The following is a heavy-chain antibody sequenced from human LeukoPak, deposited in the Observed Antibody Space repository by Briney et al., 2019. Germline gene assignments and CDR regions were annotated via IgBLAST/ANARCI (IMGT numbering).Heavy chain of an antibody. CDR1: GGSIDTYY. J-gene: IGHJ5*02. D-gene: IGHD4-17*01. CDR3: TRDTGTTGEVKFDP. V-gene: IGHV4-34*01. Sequence: PSETLSLTCTVSGGSIDTYYWSWIRQPPGKGLEWIGEINHSGSTNYNPSLKSRVTISVDTSKNQFSLNLMSVTAADTAVYYCTRDTGTTGEVKFDPWGQGTLVTVSS. CDR2: INHSGST.